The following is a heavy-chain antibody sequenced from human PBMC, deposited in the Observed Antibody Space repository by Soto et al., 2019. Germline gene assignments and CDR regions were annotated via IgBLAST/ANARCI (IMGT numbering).Heavy chain of an antibody. Sequence: GGSLRLSCAASGFTFSSYAMSWVRQAPGKGLEWVSAISGSGGSTYYADSVKGRFTISRDNSKNTLYLQMNRLRAEDTAVYYCAKDDEDYYDSSGYYPVDYWGQGTLVTASS. J-gene: IGHJ4*02. CDR2: ISGSGGST. CDR1: GFTFSSYA. CDR3: AKDDEDYYDSSGYYPVDY. D-gene: IGHD3-22*01. V-gene: IGHV3-23*01.